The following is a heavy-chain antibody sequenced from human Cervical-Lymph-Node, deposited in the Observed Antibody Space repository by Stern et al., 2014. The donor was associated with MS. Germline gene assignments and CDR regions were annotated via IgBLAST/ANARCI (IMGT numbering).Heavy chain of an antibody. CDR3: ARVLGDSGSYYIES. Sequence: VQLVESGGGLVKPGGSLRLSCAVSGFPFSISYMNWVRQGPGKGLEWVSSISSDSSYIFYTDSVQGRFTVSRDHVKTSLYLQMNSLRVEDTAVYYCARVLGDSGSYYIESWGQGTLVTVSP. CDR2: ISSDSSYI. CDR1: GFPFSISY. V-gene: IGHV3-21*01. J-gene: IGHJ4*02. D-gene: IGHD1-26*01.